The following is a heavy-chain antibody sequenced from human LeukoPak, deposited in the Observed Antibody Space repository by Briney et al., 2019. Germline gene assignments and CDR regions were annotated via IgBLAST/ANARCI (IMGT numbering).Heavy chain of an antibody. Sequence: KASETLSLTCTVSGGSISSYYWSWIRQPPGKGLEWIGYIYYSGSTNYNPSLKSRVTISVDTSKNQFSLKLSSVTAADTAVYYCARELDMATNSYYFDYWGQGTLVTVSS. CDR2: IYYSGST. CDR1: GGSISSYY. CDR3: ARELDMATNSYYFDY. J-gene: IGHJ4*02. V-gene: IGHV4-59*01. D-gene: IGHD5-24*01.